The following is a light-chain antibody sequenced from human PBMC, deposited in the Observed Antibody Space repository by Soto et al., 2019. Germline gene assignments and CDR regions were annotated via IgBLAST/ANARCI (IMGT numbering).Light chain of an antibody. V-gene: IGKV1-5*01. CDR1: QSIGTW. Sequence: DIQVPQSPATLSAFVGDRVTISCRARQSIGTWLAWYQQKPGKAPKLLIYDASTLESGVPSRFSGSGSGTEFALTIRSLQPEDVATYYCQEYNSYPVSFGQGTRLDI. CDR3: QEYNSYPVS. J-gene: IGKJ5*01. CDR2: DAS.